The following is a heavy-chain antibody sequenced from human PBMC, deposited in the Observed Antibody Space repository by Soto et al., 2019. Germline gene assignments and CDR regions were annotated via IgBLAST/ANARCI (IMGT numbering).Heavy chain of an antibody. V-gene: IGHV4-38-2*02. CDR1: SFSINSRYY. CDR3: ARNTSGRYFDY. CDR2: IYNSVST. J-gene: IGHJ4*02. Sequence: SETLSLTCSVSSFSINSRYYWGWIRQPPGKGLEWIASIYNSVSTHYNPSLKSLATISVDPSHNQFSLRLSSVTAADTAIYYWARNTSGRYFDYWGQGTLVTVSS. D-gene: IGHD6-19*01.